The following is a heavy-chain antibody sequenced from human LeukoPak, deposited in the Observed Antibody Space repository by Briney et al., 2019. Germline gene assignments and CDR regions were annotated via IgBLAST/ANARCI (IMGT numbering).Heavy chain of an antibody. D-gene: IGHD3-22*01. Sequence: GGSLRLSCTASGFAFSVYAMSWLRQPPGKGLEWVSTINVNSGTTSYAASVKGRFTISRDSAKNSLYLQMNSLRAEDTAVYYCARDNYDSSGYYFDWGQGTLVTVSS. CDR3: ARDNYDSSGYYFD. CDR1: GFAFSVYA. J-gene: IGHJ4*02. CDR2: INVNSGTT. V-gene: IGHV3-23*01.